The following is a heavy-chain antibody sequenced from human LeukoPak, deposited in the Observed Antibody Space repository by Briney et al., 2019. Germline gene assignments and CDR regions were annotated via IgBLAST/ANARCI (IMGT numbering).Heavy chain of an antibody. CDR1: GGSISSGGYY. J-gene: IGHJ4*02. CDR2: IYYSGST. V-gene: IGHV4-61*08. Sequence: PSETLSLTCTVSGGSISSGGYYWSWIRQHPGKGLEWIGYIYYSGSTNYNPSLKSRVTISVDTSKNQFSLKLSSVTAADTAVYYCARESPPLYSSGWRKVDYWGQGTLVTVSS. D-gene: IGHD6-19*01. CDR3: ARESPPLYSSGWRKVDY.